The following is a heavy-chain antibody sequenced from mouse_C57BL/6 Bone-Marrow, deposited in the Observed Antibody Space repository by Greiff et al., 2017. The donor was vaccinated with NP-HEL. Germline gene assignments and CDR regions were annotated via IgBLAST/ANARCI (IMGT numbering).Heavy chain of an antibody. V-gene: IGHV1-80*01. Sequence: QVHVKQSGAELVKPGASVKISCKASGYAFSSYWMNWVKQRPGKGLEWIGQIYPGDGDTNYNGKFKGKATLTADKSSSTAYMQLSSLTSEDSAVYFCARGADYYEGYWGQGTTLTVSS. CDR1: GYAFSSYW. J-gene: IGHJ2*01. CDR2: IYPGDGDT. D-gene: IGHD1-1*01. CDR3: ARGADYYEGY.